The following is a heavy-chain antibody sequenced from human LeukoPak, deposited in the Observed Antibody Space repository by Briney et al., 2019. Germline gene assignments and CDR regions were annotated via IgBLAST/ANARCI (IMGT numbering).Heavy chain of an antibody. CDR3: AKDLSFLGYFFDY. J-gene: IGHJ4*02. CDR2: ISARGGSP. Sequence: PGGSLRLSCGGSGFTLSNYAMNWVRQAPGKGLEWVSAISARGGSPYYADSVKGRFTISRDNSKNTLYLQMNTLRAEDTAVYYCAKDLSFLGYFFDYWGQGTLVTVSS. V-gene: IGHV3-23*01. D-gene: IGHD3-3*01. CDR1: GFTLSNYA.